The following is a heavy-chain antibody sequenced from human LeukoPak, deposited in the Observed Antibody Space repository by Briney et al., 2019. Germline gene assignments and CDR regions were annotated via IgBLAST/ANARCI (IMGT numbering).Heavy chain of an antibody. D-gene: IGHD3-22*01. CDR3: ARGYYYDSSGSSHDFDY. Sequence: SETLSLTCTVSGGSIISSTYYWGWIRQPPGKGLEWIGSIFYSGNTYSNPSLKSRVTISVDTSKNQFSLKLSSVIAADTAVYYCARGYYYDSSGSSHDFDYWGQGTLVTVSS. V-gene: IGHV4-39*07. J-gene: IGHJ4*02. CDR2: IFYSGNT. CDR1: GGSIISSTYY.